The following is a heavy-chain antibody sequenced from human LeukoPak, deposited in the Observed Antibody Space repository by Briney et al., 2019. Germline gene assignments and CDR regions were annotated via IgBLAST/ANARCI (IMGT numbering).Heavy chain of an antibody. Sequence: PSETLSLTCTVSGGSISSGGYSWSWIRQHPGKGLEWIGYIYYSGSTYYNPSLKTRVTISVDTSKNQFSLKLSSVTAADTAVYYCARDIAGYGSGSYHQNWFDPWGQGTLVTVSS. CDR1: GGSISSGGYS. CDR2: IYYSGST. D-gene: IGHD3-10*01. CDR3: ARDIAGYGSGSYHQNWFDP. V-gene: IGHV4-31*03. J-gene: IGHJ5*02.